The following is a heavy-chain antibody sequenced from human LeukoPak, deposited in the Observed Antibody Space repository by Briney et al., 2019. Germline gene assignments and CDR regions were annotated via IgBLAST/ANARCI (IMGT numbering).Heavy chain of an antibody. V-gene: IGHV4-31*03. CDR2: IYYSGST. CDR3: ASARGTPNDFWSGYPYYYYGMDV. Sequence: PSETLSLTCTVSGGSISSGGCYWSWIRQHPGKGLEWIGYIYYSGSTYYNPSLKSRVTISVDTSKNQFSLKLSSVTAADTAVYYCASARGTPNDFWSGYPYYYYGMDVWGQGTTVTVSS. J-gene: IGHJ6*02. D-gene: IGHD3-3*01. CDR1: GGSISSGGCY.